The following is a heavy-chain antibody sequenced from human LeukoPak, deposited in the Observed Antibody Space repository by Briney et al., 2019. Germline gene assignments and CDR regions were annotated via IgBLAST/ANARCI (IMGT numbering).Heavy chain of an antibody. J-gene: IGHJ6*03. CDR2: ISGSGGTT. D-gene: IGHD3-9*01. Sequence: GGSLRLSCAASGFTFSSYVMHWVRQAPGKGLEWVSAISGSGGTTYYADSVKGRFTISRDNSKNTLYLQMNSLRAEDTAVYYCAKNVREADWYYYYMDVWGKGTTVTVSS. CDR3: AKNVREADWYYYYMDV. CDR1: GFTFSSYV. V-gene: IGHV3-23*01.